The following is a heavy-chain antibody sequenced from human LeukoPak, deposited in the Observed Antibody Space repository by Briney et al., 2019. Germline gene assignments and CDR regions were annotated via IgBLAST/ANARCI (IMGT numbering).Heavy chain of an antibody. J-gene: IGHJ5*02. V-gene: IGHV4-39*07. CDR1: GGSISSSSYY. CDR2: IYYSGST. D-gene: IGHD3-10*01. CDR3: ARDLFYGSGNQINWFDP. Sequence: SETLSLTCTVSGGSISSSSYYWGWIRQPPGKGLEWIGSIYYSGSTNYNPSLKSRVTMSVDTSKNQFSLKLSSVTAADTAVYYCARDLFYGSGNQINWFDPWGQGTLVTVSS.